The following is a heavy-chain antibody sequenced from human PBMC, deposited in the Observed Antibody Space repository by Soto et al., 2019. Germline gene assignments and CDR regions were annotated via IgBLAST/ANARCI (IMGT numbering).Heavy chain of an antibody. V-gene: IGHV3-23*01. D-gene: IGHD6-25*01. CDR2: ISGSGGTT. Sequence: EVQLLESGGGLVQPGRSLRLSCAASGFTFSNYAMSWVRQAPGQGLDWVSAISGSGGTTYYADSVKGRFTISRDNSKNTLCLQMNSLRAEDAAVYYCAKFFVETGSNSGWPWSFHCWGQGTLVNVSS. CDR1: GFTFSNYA. J-gene: IGHJ4*02. CDR3: AKFFVETGSNSGWPWSFHC.